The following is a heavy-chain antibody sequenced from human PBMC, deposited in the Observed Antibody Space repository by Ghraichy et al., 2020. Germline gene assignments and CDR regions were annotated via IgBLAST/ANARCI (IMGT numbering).Heavy chain of an antibody. CDR2: ISSSSSYI. V-gene: IGHV3-21*01. J-gene: IGHJ4*02. Sequence: GESLNIYCAASGFTFSSYSMNWVRQAPGKGLEWVSSISSSSSYIYYADSVKGRFTISRDNAKNSLYLQMNSLRAEDTAVYYCARDPGIAVAGTVFDYWGQGTLVTVSS. CDR3: ARDPGIAVAGTVFDY. CDR1: GFTFSSYS. D-gene: IGHD6-19*01.